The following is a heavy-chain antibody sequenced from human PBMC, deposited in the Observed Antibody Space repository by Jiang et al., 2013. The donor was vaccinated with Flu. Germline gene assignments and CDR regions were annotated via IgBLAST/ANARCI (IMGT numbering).Heavy chain of an antibody. J-gene: IGHJ4*02. D-gene: IGHD4-17*01. Sequence: TNTGNPTYAQGFTGRFVFSLDTSVSTAYLQISNLKAEDTAVYYCARDSRTVYFGSWGQGTLVTVSS. CDR2: TNTGNP. CDR3: ARDSRTVYFGS. V-gene: IGHV7-4-1*02.